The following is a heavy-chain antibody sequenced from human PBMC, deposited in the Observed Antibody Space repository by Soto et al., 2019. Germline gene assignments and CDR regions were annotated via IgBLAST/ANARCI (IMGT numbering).Heavy chain of an antibody. D-gene: IGHD2-8*01. J-gene: IGHJ4*02. CDR1: GFTFRNYA. CDR2: INNEGTDT. CDR3: ARSSNGALDY. Sequence: EVQLLESGGGLEQPGGSLRLSCLASGFTFRNYAMSWVRQAPGEGLVWVSRINNEGTDTIYADSVKGRLTISRDNAKNTLNLQMDSLGAEDTAVYYCARSSNGALDYWGQGTLVTVSS. V-gene: IGHV3-74*02.